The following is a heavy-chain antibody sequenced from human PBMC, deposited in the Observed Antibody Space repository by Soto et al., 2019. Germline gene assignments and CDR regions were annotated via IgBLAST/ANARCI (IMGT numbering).Heavy chain of an antibody. V-gene: IGHV4-39*01. CDR2: IYYDGNT. Sequence: QLQLQQSGPGLVKLSETLYLSCSVSGDSISSVGHYWVWIRQPPGKGLEWIGSIYYDGNTFYNASLNSRLTTSRDTSKNQFSLKLRSVTAADAAVYYCASRLGYGYVMDVWGQGTTVTVSS. J-gene: IGHJ6*02. CDR1: GDSISSVGHY. CDR3: ASRLGYGYVMDV. D-gene: IGHD5-12*01.